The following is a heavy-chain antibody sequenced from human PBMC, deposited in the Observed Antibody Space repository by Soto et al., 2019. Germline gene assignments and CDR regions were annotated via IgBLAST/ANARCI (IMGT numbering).Heavy chain of an antibody. J-gene: IGHJ2*01. CDR3: AREYSSSSQYLYFDV. CDR2: IIPITGTT. Sequence: QVQLVQSGAEVKKPGSSVKVSCKVSGGIFSSYAIGWVRQAPGQGLEWMAGIIPITGTTNRAQKFQGRVTVTADESTTTVYMELSSLTAEDTAMYYCAREYSSSSQYLYFDVWGRGTLVTVSS. CDR1: GGIFSSYA. V-gene: IGHV1-69*01. D-gene: IGHD6-6*01.